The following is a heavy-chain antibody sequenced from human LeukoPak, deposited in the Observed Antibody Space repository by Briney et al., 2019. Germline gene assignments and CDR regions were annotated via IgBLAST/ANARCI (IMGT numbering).Heavy chain of an antibody. J-gene: IGHJ4*02. CDR3: AKGRYSGFLY. CDR1: GDSITTFY. D-gene: IGHD6-25*01. Sequence: SETLSLTCAVSGDSITTFYWNWIRQPPGKGLEWIGYISYSGGTIYNPSLKSRVTISRDVSKSQFSLNLGSVTAADTAVYYCAKGRYSGFLYWGQGILVSVSS. V-gene: IGHV4-59*01. CDR2: ISYSGGT.